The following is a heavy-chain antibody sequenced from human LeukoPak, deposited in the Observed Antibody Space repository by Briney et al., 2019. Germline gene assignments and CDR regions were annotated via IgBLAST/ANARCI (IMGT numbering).Heavy chain of an antibody. CDR1: GGSFSGYY. CDR3: ARGSRSYDYVWGSYRLSPGFDY. V-gene: IGHV4-34*01. D-gene: IGHD3-16*02. J-gene: IGHJ4*02. CDR2: INRSGST. Sequence: PSETLSLTCAVYGGSFSGYYWSWIRQPPGKGLEWIGEINRSGSTNYNPSLKSRVTISVDTSKNQFSLKLSSVTAADTAVYYCARGSRSYDYVWGSYRLSPGFDYWGQGTLVTVSS.